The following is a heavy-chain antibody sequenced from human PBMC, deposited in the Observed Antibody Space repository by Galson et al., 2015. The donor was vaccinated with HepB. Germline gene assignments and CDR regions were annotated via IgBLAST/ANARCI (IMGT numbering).Heavy chain of an antibody. CDR1: GYTFTSYD. J-gene: IGHJ5*02. D-gene: IGHD4-17*01. Sequence: SVKVSCKASGYTFTSYDINWVRQATGQGLEWMGWMNPNSGNTGYAQKFQGRVTITADESTSTAYMELSSLRSEDTAVYYCARDPHPPRHYGDYGLESLNWFDPWGQGTLVTVSS. V-gene: IGHV1-8*01. CDR3: ARDPHPPRHYGDYGLESLNWFDP. CDR2: MNPNSGNT.